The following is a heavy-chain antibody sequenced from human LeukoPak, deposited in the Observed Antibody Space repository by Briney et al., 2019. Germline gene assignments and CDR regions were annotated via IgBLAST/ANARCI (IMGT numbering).Heavy chain of an antibody. CDR3: AREPAVAGRDY. CDR1: GYTLTHYA. CDR2: INTNTGNP. D-gene: IGHD6-19*01. Sequence: GASVKVSCRASGYTLTHYAMNWVRQAPGQGLEWMGWINTNTGNPTYVQDFTGRFVFSLDTSANTAYLQISSLKAEDTAFYYCAREPAVAGRDYWGQGTLVTVSS. V-gene: IGHV7-4-1*02. J-gene: IGHJ4*02.